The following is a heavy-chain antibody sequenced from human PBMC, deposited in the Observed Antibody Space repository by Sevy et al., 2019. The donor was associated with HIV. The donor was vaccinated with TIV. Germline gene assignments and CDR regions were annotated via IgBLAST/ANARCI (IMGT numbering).Heavy chain of an antibody. V-gene: IGHV3-23*01. CDR3: AKDGGYSSGWYELGYFDL. D-gene: IGHD6-19*01. J-gene: IGHJ2*01. CDR1: GFTFSSYA. Sequence: GGSLRLSCAASGFTFSSYAMSWVRQAPGKGLEWVSAISGSGGSTYYADSVKGRFTISRDNSENTLYLQMNSLRAEDTAVYYCAKDGGYSSGWYELGYFDLWGRGTLVTVSS. CDR2: ISGSGGST.